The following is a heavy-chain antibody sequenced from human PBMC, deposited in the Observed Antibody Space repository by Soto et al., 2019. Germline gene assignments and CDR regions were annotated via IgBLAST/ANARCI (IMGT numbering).Heavy chain of an antibody. D-gene: IGHD6-13*01. J-gene: IGHJ4*02. CDR3: AGIRRAAPRPSFDY. Sequence: SETLSLTCTVSGCSISSYYWNWIPQPPGKGLEWIGYIYYSGSTNYNPSLKSRVTISVDTSKNQFSLKLSSVTAADTAVYYCAGIRRAAPRPSFDYWGQGTLVTVSS. CDR2: IYYSGST. CDR1: GCSISSYY. V-gene: IGHV4-59*01.